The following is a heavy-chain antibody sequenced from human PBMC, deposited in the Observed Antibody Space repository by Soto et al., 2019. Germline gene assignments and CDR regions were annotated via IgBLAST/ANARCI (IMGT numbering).Heavy chain of an antibody. V-gene: IGHV5-51*01. CDR3: ASLPIVVVTANLGAFDY. CDR1: GYSLSSYW. CDR2: FYPGDTDT. J-gene: IGHJ4*02. Sequence: GESLKTSCLGPGYSLSSYWIGLVLQLPGPGLEWMSIFYPGDTDTRYSPSSQVQVTIAADKTISTAYLQWSSLKASDAAMYYCASLPIVVVTANLGAFDYWGQGTLVTVSS. D-gene: IGHD2-21*02.